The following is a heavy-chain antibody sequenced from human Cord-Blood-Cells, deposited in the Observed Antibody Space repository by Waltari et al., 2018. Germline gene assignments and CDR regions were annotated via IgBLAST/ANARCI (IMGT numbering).Heavy chain of an antibody. CDR1: GGSFRGYY. Sequence: QVQLQQWGAGLLKPSETLSLTCAVYGGSFRGYYWSWIRQPPGKGLEWIGEINHSGSTNYNPSLKSRVTISVDTSKNQFSLKLSSVTAADTAVYYCASSLADAFDIWGQGTMVTVSS. V-gene: IGHV4-34*01. CDR2: INHSGST. J-gene: IGHJ3*02. CDR3: ASSLADAFDI.